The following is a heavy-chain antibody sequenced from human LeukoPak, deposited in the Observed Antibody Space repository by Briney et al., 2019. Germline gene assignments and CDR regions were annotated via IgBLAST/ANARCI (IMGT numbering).Heavy chain of an antibody. J-gene: IGHJ4*02. V-gene: IGHV3-74*01. CDR3: VGYDVDARRFDY. CDR2: INNEGTGT. CDR1: GFSFSAYW. Sequence: QSGGSLRLSCAASGFSFSAYWMHWVRQAPGKGLVWVSRINNEGTGTDYADSVRGRFTISRVNVENTLYLQMNSLSADDTAMYYCVGYDVDARRFDYWGQGTLVTVSS. D-gene: IGHD6-13*01.